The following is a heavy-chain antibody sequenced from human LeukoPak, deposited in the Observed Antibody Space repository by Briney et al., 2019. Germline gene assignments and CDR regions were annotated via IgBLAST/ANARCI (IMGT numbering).Heavy chain of an antibody. CDR2: ISGSGGST. Sequence: GGSLRLSCAASGFTFSSYSMNWVRQAPGKGLEWVSAISGSGGSTYYADSVKGRFTISRDNSKSTLYLQMNSLRAEDTAVYYCAKDLDPHYYGSGRSHYYYYYYMDVWGKGTTVTVSS. D-gene: IGHD3-10*01. CDR3: AKDLDPHYYGSGRSHYYYYYYMDV. CDR1: GFTFSSYS. J-gene: IGHJ6*03. V-gene: IGHV3-23*01.